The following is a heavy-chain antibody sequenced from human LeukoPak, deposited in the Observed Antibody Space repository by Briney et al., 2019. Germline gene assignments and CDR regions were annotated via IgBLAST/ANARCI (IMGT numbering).Heavy chain of an antibody. CDR2: ISSDGSNK. CDR3: ARDQGKGYYYYGMDV. V-gene: IGHV3-30-3*01. Sequence: PGRSLRLSCAVSGFTFNDYAMHWVRQAPGKGLEWVAFISSDGSNKYYADSVRGRFTISRDNSKNTLYLQVNSLRAEDTAVYYCARDQGKGYYYYGMDVWGQGTTVTVSS. CDR1: GFTFNDYA. J-gene: IGHJ6*02.